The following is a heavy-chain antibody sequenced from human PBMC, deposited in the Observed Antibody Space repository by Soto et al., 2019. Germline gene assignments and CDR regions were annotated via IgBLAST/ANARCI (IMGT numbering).Heavy chain of an antibody. CDR3: ARPDYGSGSYPDY. CDR1: GFTFSSYA. J-gene: IGHJ4*02. CDR2: ISYDGGNK. D-gene: IGHD3-10*01. V-gene: IGHV3-30-3*01. Sequence: QVQLVESGGGVVQPGRSLRLSCAASGFTFSSYAMHWVRQAPGKGLEWVAVISYDGGNKYYADSVKGRFTISRDNSKNTLYLQINSLRAEDTAVYYCARPDYGSGSYPDYCGQGTLVTVSS.